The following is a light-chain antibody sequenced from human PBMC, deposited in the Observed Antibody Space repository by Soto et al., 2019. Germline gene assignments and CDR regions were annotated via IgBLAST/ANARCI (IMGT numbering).Light chain of an antibody. V-gene: IGKV3-20*01. CDR1: QSISSGY. Sequence: ETVLTQSPGTLSLSPGERATLSCRASQSISSGYLAWYQQRPGQAPRLLISGASNRATGIPDRFSGSGSGTDCTPTIRRLEPEDFAVYYCQQYGGSPLVTFGGGTKVEIK. J-gene: IGKJ4*01. CDR2: GAS. CDR3: QQYGGSPLVT.